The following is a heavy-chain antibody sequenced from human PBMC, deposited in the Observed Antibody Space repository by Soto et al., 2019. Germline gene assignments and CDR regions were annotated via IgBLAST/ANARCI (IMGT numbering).Heavy chain of an antibody. D-gene: IGHD2-8*01. CDR2: IMPVFRTP. Sequence: QVQLEQSGAEVKKPGSSVKVSCKASGGTFRTAAVSWVRQAPGQGLEWMGGIMPVFRTPDYAQKFHGRVTTTADQSTSTSYMELSGLRSDDTDVYYGARDNDRPQLGGNYYYILDVWGQGTTITVSS. CDR3: ARDNDRPQLGGNYYYILDV. J-gene: IGHJ6*02. CDR1: GGTFRTAA. V-gene: IGHV1-69*12.